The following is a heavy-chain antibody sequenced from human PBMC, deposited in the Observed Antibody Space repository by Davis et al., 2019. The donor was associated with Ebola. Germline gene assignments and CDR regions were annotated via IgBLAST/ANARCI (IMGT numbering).Heavy chain of an antibody. V-gene: IGHV1-8*02. Sequence: AASVKVSCKASGGTFSTYAISWVRQAPGQGLKWMGWMNPNSGNTGFAQKFQGRITMTRNLSMNTAYMELSSLRSDDTAVYYCTKRVGSRSGFENWGQGSLVTVSS. CDR3: TKRVGSRSGFEN. D-gene: IGHD1-26*01. J-gene: IGHJ4*02. CDR1: GGTFSTYA. CDR2: MNPNSGNT.